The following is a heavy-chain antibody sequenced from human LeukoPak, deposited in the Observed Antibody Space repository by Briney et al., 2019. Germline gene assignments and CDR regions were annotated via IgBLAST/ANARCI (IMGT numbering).Heavy chain of an antibody. CDR2: IYYSGST. J-gene: IGHJ3*02. CDR1: GGSISSYY. V-gene: IGHV4-59*01. D-gene: IGHD2-15*01. Sequence: PSETLSLTCTVSGGSISSYYWSWLRQPPGKGLEWIGYIYYSGSTNYNPSLKSQVTISVDTSKNQFSLKLSSVTAADTAVYYCARYCSGGSCYSDAFDIWGQGTMVTVSS. CDR3: ARYCSGGSCYSDAFDI.